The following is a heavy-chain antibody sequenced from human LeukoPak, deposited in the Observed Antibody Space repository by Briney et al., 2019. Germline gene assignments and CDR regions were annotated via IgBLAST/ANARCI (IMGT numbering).Heavy chain of an antibody. CDR3: ARDPLQWLVQYYFDY. CDR1: GYTFTGYY. J-gene: IGHJ4*02. V-gene: IGHV1-2*02. Sequence: GASVKVSCKASGYTFTGYYMHWVRQAPGQGLEWLGWINPNSGGTNYAQKFQGRVTMTRDTSISTAYMELSRLRSDDTAVYYCARDPLQWLVQYYFDYWGRGTLVTVSS. D-gene: IGHD6-19*01. CDR2: INPNSGGT.